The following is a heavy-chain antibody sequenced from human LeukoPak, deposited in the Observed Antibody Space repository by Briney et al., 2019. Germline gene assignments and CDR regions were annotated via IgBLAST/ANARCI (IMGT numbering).Heavy chain of an antibody. CDR1: GYTFSSYG. Sequence: ASVKVSCKAPGYTFSSYGISWLRQAPGQGLEWMGWISAYNGNTNYAQKFQGRVTMTTDTSTSTLYMEVRSLRSDDTAVYYCARDNGHKSVDYWGQGTLVTVSS. CDR3: ARDNGHKSVDY. V-gene: IGHV1-18*01. J-gene: IGHJ4*02. CDR2: ISAYNGNT. D-gene: IGHD2-21*01.